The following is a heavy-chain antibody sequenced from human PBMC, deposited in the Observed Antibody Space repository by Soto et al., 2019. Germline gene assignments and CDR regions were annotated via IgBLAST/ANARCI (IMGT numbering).Heavy chain of an antibody. D-gene: IGHD3-10*02. CDR3: ARTPMLGYSYCDL. CDR2: IHYSGRT. CDR1: GGSIGSYY. Sequence: QVPLQDSGPGLVKPSETLSLNCTVSGGSIGSYYWSWIRQPPGKGLEWLGYIHYSGRTNYNPSLNSRVTMSVDTSKNQFSLGLMSVTAAETAVYYCARTPMLGYSYCDLWGRGALVIVSS. V-gene: IGHV4-59*01. J-gene: IGHJ2*01.